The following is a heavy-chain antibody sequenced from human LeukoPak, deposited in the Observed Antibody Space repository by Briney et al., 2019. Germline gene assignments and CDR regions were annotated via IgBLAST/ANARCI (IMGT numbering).Heavy chain of an antibody. J-gene: IGHJ3*01. Sequence: ASVKVSCKASGYTFTGYYLSWVRQAPGQRPEWMGWINPNSGGTNYAQKFQGRVTMIRDTSISTAYMELSRLRSDDTAVYYCARGTASRDVFDVWGQGTMVTVSS. CDR3: ARGTASRDVFDV. CDR2: INPNSGGT. CDR1: GYTFTGYY. V-gene: IGHV1-2*02. D-gene: IGHD5-24*01.